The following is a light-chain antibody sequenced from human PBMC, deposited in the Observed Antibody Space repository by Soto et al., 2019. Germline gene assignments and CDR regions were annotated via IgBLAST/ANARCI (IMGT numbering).Light chain of an antibody. Sequence: IVMTQSPATLSVSPWERATLSCRASQSINSNLAWYQQKPGQAPRLLMFRASIRATGFPARFSGSGSGTEFNITISSLQSEDSAIYYCQQYNNWPRATFGGGTKVEIK. CDR2: RAS. CDR1: QSINSN. CDR3: QQYNNWPRAT. J-gene: IGKJ4*01. V-gene: IGKV3-15*01.